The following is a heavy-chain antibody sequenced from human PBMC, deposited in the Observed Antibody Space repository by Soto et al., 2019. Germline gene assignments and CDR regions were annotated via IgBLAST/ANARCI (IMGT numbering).Heavy chain of an antibody. J-gene: IGHJ4*02. D-gene: IGHD1-1*01. V-gene: IGHV4-4*07. Sequence: SETLSLTCLVSGVSVRSYTWSWVRQPADKGLEWIGRIYTSGSTTYNPSLKSRVTMSVDTSKNQFSLKLSSVTAADTAVYYCARDAARTGTDYWGQGTLVTVSS. CDR1: GVSVRSYT. CDR3: ARDAARTGTDY. CDR2: IYTSGST.